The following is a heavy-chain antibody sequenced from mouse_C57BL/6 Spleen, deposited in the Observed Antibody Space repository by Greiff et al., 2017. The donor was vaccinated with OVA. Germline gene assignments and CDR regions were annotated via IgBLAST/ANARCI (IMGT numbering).Heavy chain of an antibody. D-gene: IGHD2-4*01. V-gene: IGHV5-4*03. CDR2: ISDGGSYT. CDR1: GFTFSSYA. CDR3: ASPYDYEDWFAY. J-gene: IGHJ3*01. Sequence: EVKVVESGGGLVKPGGSLKLSCAASGFTFSSYAMSWVRQTPEKRLEWVATISDGGSYTYYPDNVKGRFTISRDNAKNNLYLQMSHLKSEDTAMYYCASPYDYEDWFAYWGQGTLVTVSA.